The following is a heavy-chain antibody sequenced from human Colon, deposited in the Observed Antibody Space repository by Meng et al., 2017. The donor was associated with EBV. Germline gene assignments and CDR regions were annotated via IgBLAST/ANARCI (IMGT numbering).Heavy chain of an antibody. CDR2: ISYDGTHK. V-gene: IGHV3-30-3*01. CDR1: GFTFSSYT. CDR3: ARDLRMSDHYDGGGFDI. J-gene: IGHJ3*02. Sequence: QVQLVESGXGVVQPGRSXRLSCAGSGFTFSSYTIHWVRQAPGKGLEWMSLISYDGTHKYYADSVKGRFTISRDNSNNTMYLQMNSLRVEDTALYYCARDLRMSDHYDGGGFDIWGQGTMVTVSS. D-gene: IGHD3-22*01.